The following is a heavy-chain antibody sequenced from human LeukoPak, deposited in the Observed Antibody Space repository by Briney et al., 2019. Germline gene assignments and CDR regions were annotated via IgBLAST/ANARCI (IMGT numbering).Heavy chain of an antibody. J-gene: IGHJ4*02. D-gene: IGHD4-17*01. CDR3: AGLDTTVTFFES. CDR2: IYYSGST. CDR1: GGSISSYY. V-gene: IGHV4-59*08. Sequence: PSETLSLTCTVSGGSISSYYWTWIRQPPGKGLEWIGYIYYSGSTNYNPSLKSRVTISVDTSKNQFSLKLSSVTAADTAVYYCAGLDTTVTFFESWGQGTLVTVSS.